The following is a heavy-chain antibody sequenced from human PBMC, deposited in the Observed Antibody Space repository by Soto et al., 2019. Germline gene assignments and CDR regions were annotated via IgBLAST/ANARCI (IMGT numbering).Heavy chain of an antibody. CDR1: GGSFIGYY. Sequence: SETLSLTCAVYGGSFIGYYWSWIRQPPGKGLEWIGEINHSGSTNYNPSLKSRVTISVDTSKNQFSLKLSSVTAADTAVYYCARLYGSGSYYTDYWGQGTLVTVSS. CDR3: ARLYGSGSYYTDY. CDR2: INHSGST. D-gene: IGHD3-10*01. J-gene: IGHJ4*02. V-gene: IGHV4-34*01.